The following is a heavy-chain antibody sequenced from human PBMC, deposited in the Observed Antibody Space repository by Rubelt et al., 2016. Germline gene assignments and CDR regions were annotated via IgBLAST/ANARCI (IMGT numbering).Heavy chain of an antibody. Sequence: QVQLQESGPGLVKPSETLSLTCTVSGGSISSYYWTWIRQPPGKGLEWIGYIHYSGSTNSNPSLKRRVTISVYTSKNQFSLRVGSVTAAGMAVHYCASRPSRDAFDIWGQGTMVTVSS. CDR1: GGSISSYY. CDR3: ASRPSRDAFDI. J-gene: IGHJ3*02. V-gene: IGHV4-59*01. CDR2: IHYSGST.